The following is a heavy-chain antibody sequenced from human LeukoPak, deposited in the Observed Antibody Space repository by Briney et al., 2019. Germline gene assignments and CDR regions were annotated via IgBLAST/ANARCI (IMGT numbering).Heavy chain of an antibody. D-gene: IGHD3-3*01. V-gene: IGHV1-69*01. CDR2: IIPIFGTA. CDR1: GGTFSSYA. CDR3: ATTIFGVVPGDY. Sequence: SVKVSCKASGGTFSSYAISWVRQAPGQGLEWVGGIIPIFGTANYAQKFQGRVTITADESTSTAYMELSSLRSEDTAVYYCATTIFGVVPGDYWGQGTLVTVSS. J-gene: IGHJ4*02.